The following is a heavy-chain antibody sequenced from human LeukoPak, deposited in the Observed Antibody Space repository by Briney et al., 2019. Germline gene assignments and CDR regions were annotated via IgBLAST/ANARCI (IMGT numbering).Heavy chain of an antibody. D-gene: IGHD6-13*01. CDR1: GGSISSYY. V-gene: IGHV4-59*12. CDR3: ARRGSSSWFKFDP. CDR2: IYYSGST. Sequence: SETLSLTCTVSGGSISSYYWSWIRQPPGKGLEWIGYIYYSGSTNYNPSLKSRVTISVDTSKNQFSLKLSSVTAADTAVYYCARRGSSSWFKFDPWGQGTLVTVSS. J-gene: IGHJ5*02.